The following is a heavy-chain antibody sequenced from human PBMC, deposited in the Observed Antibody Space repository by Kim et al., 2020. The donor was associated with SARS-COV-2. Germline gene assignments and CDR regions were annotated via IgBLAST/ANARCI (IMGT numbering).Heavy chain of an antibody. J-gene: IGHJ6*02. CDR1: GFTFSSYG. V-gene: IGHV3-33*06. CDR2: IWYDGSNK. D-gene: IGHD4-17*01. Sequence: GGSLRLSCAASGFTFSSYGMHWVRQAPGKGLEWVAVIWYDGSNKYYADSVKGRFTISRDNSKNTLYLQMNSLRAEDTAVYYCAKDLLTTVTTAGYGMDVWGQGNTVTVSS. CDR3: AKDLLTTVTTAGYGMDV.